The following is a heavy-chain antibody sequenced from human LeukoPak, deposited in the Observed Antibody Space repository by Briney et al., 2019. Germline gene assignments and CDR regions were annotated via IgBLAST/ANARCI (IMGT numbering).Heavy chain of an antibody. CDR2: ISSSGSTI. CDR1: GFTFSSYE. D-gene: IGHD3-22*01. Sequence: GGSLRLSCAASGFTFSSYEMNWVRQAPGKGLEWVSYISSSGSTIYYADSVKGRFTISRDNAKNSLYLQMNSLRAEDTAVYYCARDPGGSSGYYRYYYYYMDVWGKGTTVTVSS. V-gene: IGHV3-48*03. J-gene: IGHJ6*03. CDR3: ARDPGGSSGYYRYYYYYMDV.